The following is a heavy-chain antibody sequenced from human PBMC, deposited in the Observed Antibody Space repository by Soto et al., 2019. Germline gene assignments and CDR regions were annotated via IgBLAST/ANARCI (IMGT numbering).Heavy chain of an antibody. CDR3: ASSRAGFGELFYYYGMDV. D-gene: IGHD3-10*01. CDR2: IIPIFGTA. J-gene: IGHJ6*02. Sequence: SVKVSCKASGGTFSSYAISWVRQAPGQGLEWMGGIIPIFGTANYAQKFQGRVTITADESTSTAYMELSSLRSEDTAVYYCASSRAGFGELFYYYGMDVWGQGTTVTVSS. CDR1: GGTFSSYA. V-gene: IGHV1-69*13.